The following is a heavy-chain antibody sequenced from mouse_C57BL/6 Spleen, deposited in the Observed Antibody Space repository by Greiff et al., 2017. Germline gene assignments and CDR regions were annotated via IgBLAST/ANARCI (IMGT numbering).Heavy chain of an antibody. V-gene: IGHV14-3*01. J-gene: IGHJ2*01. D-gene: IGHD3-2*02. CDR3: ASEGTDFDY. Sequence: VQLQQPVAELVRPGASVKLSCTASGFNFKNTYMHWVKQRPEQGLEWIGRIDPANGNTKYAPKFQGKATITADTSSNTAYRQLSSLTSEDTAIYYCASEGTDFDYWGQGTTLTVSS. CDR2: IDPANGNT. CDR1: GFNFKNTY.